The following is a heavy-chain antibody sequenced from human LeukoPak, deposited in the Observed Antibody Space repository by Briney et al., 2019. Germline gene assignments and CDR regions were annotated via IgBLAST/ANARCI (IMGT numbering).Heavy chain of an antibody. V-gene: IGHV5-51*01. J-gene: IGHJ4*02. Sequence: GESLKISCKGSGYSFTSYWIAWGRQMPGKGLEWVGILNPGVSDTRYSPSFQGQVTISVDKSINTAYLHGSSLRASDTAIYYCARRGIVGAFDDWGEGTLVTASS. CDR3: ARRGIVGAFDD. CDR1: GYSFTSYW. D-gene: IGHD1-26*01. CDR2: LNPGVSDT.